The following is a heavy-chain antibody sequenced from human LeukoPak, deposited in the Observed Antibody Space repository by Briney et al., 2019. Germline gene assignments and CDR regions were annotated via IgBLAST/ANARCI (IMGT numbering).Heavy chain of an antibody. V-gene: IGHV3-30*18. CDR3: AKPVMITFGGVITHNWFDP. CDR1: GFTFSSYG. CDR2: ISCDGSNK. J-gene: IGHJ5*02. Sequence: PGGSLRLSCAASGFTFSSYGMHWVRQAPGKGLEWVAVISCDGSNKYYADSVKGRFTISRDNSKNTLYLQMNSLRAEDTAVYYCAKPVMITFGGVITHNWFDPWGQGTLVTVSS. D-gene: IGHD3-16*02.